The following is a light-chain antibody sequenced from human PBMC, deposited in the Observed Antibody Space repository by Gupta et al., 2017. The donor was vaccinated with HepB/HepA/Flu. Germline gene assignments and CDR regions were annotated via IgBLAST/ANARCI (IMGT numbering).Light chain of an antibody. V-gene: IGKV1-39*01. Sequence: DIQMTQSPSSLSASVGDRVNITCRASHNINNYLNWYRQGPGKAPELLIYGASSLQRGVPSRFSGSGSGTDFTLTVTRLQPEDFATYYCQQTHTLPQTFGHGTKVEIK. CDR2: GAS. CDR3: QQTHTLPQT. CDR1: HNINNY. J-gene: IGKJ3*01.